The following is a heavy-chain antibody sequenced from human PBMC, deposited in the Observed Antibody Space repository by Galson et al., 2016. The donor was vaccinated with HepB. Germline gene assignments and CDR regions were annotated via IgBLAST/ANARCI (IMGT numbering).Heavy chain of an antibody. CDR1: GASISDSNW. J-gene: IGHJ5*02. V-gene: IGHV4-4*02. Sequence: TLSLTCDVSGASISDSNWWTWVRQVPGKGLEWIGEIYHTGTSNNNPFLNSRFTLSVDKSRNQFSLNVTSVTAADTAVYYCARAAIIPGARMVFDPWGQGTLVTVSS. CDR3: ARAAIIPGARMVFDP. CDR2: IYHTGTS. D-gene: IGHD2-2*01.